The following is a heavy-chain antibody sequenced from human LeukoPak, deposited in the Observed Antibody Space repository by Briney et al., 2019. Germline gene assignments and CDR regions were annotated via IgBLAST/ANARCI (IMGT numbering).Heavy chain of an antibody. CDR2: IKPKTDGGTT. D-gene: IGHD1-26*01. CDR1: GFTFSNAW. V-gene: IGHV3-15*01. J-gene: IGHJ4*02. CDR3: SRRIVGVTGPFDY. Sequence: GGSLRLSCAVSGFTFSNAWMRWVRQAPGKGLEWVGRIKPKTDGGTTDYAAPVKGRLTISRDDSKNTLFLQMNSLKAEDTAVYYCSRRIVGVTGPFDYWGQGTLVTVSS.